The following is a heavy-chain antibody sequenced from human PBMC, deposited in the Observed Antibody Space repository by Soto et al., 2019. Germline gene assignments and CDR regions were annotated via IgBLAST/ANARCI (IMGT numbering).Heavy chain of an antibody. CDR1: GFTFSSNW. J-gene: IGHJ4*02. CDR2: INQDGSEK. V-gene: IGHV3-7*01. CDR3: ARGAAYCTADSCYQRNYFDY. D-gene: IGHD2-8*02. Sequence: EVQLVESGGGLGQPGGSLRLSCAASGFTFSSNWMTWVRQAPGKGLEWVANINQDGSEKYYVDSVQGRFTISRDNAKNSLYLQMSSLRADDTAVYYCARGAAYCTADSCYQRNYFDYWGQGTLVTVSS.